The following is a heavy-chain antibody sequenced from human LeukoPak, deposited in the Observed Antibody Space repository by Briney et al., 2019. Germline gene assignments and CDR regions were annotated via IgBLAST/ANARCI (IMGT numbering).Heavy chain of an antibody. V-gene: IGHV4-61*01. CDR3: ARTTMVRGTYYMDV. J-gene: IGHJ6*03. Sequence: SETLSLTCSVSGGSISSSSYYWSWIRQPPGKGPEWIGYIYYSGYTNYNPSLKSRVTISVDTSKNQFSLKLSSVTAADTAVYYCARTTMVRGTYYMDVWGKGTTVTISS. D-gene: IGHD3-10*01. CDR1: GGSISSSSYY. CDR2: IYYSGYT.